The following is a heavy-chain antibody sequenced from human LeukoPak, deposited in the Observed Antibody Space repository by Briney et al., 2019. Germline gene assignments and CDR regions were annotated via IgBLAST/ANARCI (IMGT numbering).Heavy chain of an antibody. CDR2: VSAYNCNT. Sequence: ASVKVSCKASGYTFTNYGIIWVRQAPGQGLEYMGWVSAYNCNTHYARRLQGRVTMSTDTATSTAYMELRSLRYDDTAVYYCARVELRWSGELLFGKKNWFDPWGQGTLVTVSS. D-gene: IGHD3-10*01. J-gene: IGHJ5*02. V-gene: IGHV1-18*01. CDR3: ARVELRWSGELLFGKKNWFDP. CDR1: GYTFTNYG.